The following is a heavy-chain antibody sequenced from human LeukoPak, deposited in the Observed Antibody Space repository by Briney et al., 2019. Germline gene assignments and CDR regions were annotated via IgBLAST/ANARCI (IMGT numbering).Heavy chain of an antibody. CDR3: ARVTYYDFWSGYYWSYYYYYYMDV. D-gene: IGHD3-3*01. CDR2: IYHSGST. Sequence: NPSETLSLTCTVSGYSISSGYYWGWIRPPPGKGLEWIGSIYHSGSTYYNPSLKSRVTISVDTSKNQFSLKLSSVTAADTAVYYCARVTYYDFWSGYYWSYYYYYYMDVWGKGTTVTVSS. V-gene: IGHV4-38-2*02. J-gene: IGHJ6*03. CDR1: GYSISSGYY.